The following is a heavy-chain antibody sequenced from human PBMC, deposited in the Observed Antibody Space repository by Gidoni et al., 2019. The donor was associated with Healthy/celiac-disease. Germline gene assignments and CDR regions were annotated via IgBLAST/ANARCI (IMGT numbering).Heavy chain of an antibody. D-gene: IGHD1-26*01. V-gene: IGHV3-21*01. J-gene: IGHJ6*03. CDR3: ARAQIVGATTSAMDV. CDR2: SSSSSSDI. CDR1: GFTFSSYS. Sequence: EVQLVESVGGLVKPGGSLILSCAASGFTFSSYSMNWVRQAPGKGLEWVSSSSSSSSDIYYAVSGKGRFTISRDNAKNSLYLQMNSLRAEDTAVYYCARAQIVGATTSAMDVWGKGTTVTVSS.